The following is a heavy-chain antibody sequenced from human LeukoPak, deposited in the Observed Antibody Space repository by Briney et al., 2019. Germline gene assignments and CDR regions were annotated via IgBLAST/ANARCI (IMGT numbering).Heavy chain of an antibody. D-gene: IGHD4-11*01. CDR3: ARNTVLYSTTFDY. V-gene: IGHV3-23*01. J-gene: IGHJ4*02. CDR2: ISGSGGST. Sequence: GGSLRLSCAASGFTFSSYAMSWVRQAQGKGLEWVSAISGSGGSTYYADSVKGRFTISRDNSKNTLYLQMNSLRAEDTAVYYCARNTVLYSTTFDYWGQGTLVTVSS. CDR1: GFTFSSYA.